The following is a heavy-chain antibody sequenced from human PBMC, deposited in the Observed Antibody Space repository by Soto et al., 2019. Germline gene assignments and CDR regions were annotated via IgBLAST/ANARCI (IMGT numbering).Heavy chain of an antibody. D-gene: IGHD5-12*01. J-gene: IGHJ4*02. V-gene: IGHV3-21*04. CDR3: GRGRSGQIVVFY. CDR1: GFASNNYG. CDR2: ISKSDYT. Sequence: LRLSCTVSGFASNNYGINWVRQAPGKGLEWVSSISKSDYTYYSDSVKGRFTISRDNAKNSVSLQMNTLRVEDTAVYYCGRGRSGQIVVFYWGQGTPVTAPQ.